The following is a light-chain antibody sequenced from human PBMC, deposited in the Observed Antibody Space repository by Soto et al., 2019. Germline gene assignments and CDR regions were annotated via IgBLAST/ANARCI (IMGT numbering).Light chain of an antibody. CDR3: GTWHSCLSAYV. J-gene: IGLJ1*01. Sequence: QSVLTQPPSVSAAPGQRVTISCSGSTSNIGNLYISWFQHVPGTAPKLLIYDNDHRPSGIPDRFSGSKSGTSATLGITGLQTGDEADYYCGTWHSCLSAYVFGPGTKLTVL. CDR1: TSNIGNLY. CDR2: DND. V-gene: IGLV1-51*01.